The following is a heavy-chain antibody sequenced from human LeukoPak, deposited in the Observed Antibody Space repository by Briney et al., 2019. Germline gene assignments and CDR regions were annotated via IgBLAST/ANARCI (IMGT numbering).Heavy chain of an antibody. V-gene: IGHV3-48*03. CDR1: GFTFSSYE. CDR2: ISSSGSTI. Sequence: GGSLRLSCAASGFTFSSYEMNWVRQAPGKGLEWVSYISSSGSTIYYADSVKGRFTISRDNAKNTLYLQMNSLRAEDTAVYYCARREKGDDYWGQGTLVTVSS. D-gene: IGHD3-16*01. CDR3: ARREKGDDY. J-gene: IGHJ4*02.